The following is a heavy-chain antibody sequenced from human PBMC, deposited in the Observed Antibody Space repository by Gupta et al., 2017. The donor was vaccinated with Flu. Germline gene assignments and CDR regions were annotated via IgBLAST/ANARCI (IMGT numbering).Heavy chain of an antibody. CDR3: AIDSGYYGSGTYYMPDY. CDR1: GFTLAHYA. D-gene: IGHD3-10*01. J-gene: IGHJ4*02. V-gene: IGHV3-9*01. Sequence: EVQLVESGGGLVQPGRSLRLSCAASGFTLAHYAMHWVRQTPGKGLEWVSGISWNSDSIAYAGSVKGRFTISRDNAKNSLHLQMNSLRAEDTALYYCAIDSGYYGSGTYYMPDYWGQGTQVTVSS. CDR2: ISWNSDSI.